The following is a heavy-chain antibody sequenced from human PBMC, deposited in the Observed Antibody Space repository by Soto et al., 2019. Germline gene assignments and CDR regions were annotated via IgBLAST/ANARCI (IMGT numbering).Heavy chain of an antibody. CDR1: GFTVSSNY. V-gene: IGHV3-53*02. Sequence: EVQLVETGGGLIQPGGSLRLSCAASGFTVSSNYMSWVRQARGKGLEWVSVIYSGGSTYYADSVKGRFTISRDNSKNTLYLQMNSLRAEDTAVYYCARALYYDSSGSTYYYGMDVWGQGTTVTVSS. CDR3: ARALYYDSSGSTYYYGMDV. D-gene: IGHD3-22*01. J-gene: IGHJ6*02. CDR2: IYSGGST.